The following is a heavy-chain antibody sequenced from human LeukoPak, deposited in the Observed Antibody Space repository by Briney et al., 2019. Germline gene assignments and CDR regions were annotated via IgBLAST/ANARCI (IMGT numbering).Heavy chain of an antibody. CDR2: FSHSGGTT. CDR3: AKANVKYCSGGSCFDAFDI. CDR1: GFTFSSYA. Sequence: GGSLRLSCAASGFTFSSYAMRWGRQAPGKGPGRVSAFSHSGGTTYYADSVKGRFTITRDTSKNTLYLQMNSLRAEDTAVYYCAKANVKYCSGGSCFDAFDIWGQGTMVTVSS. J-gene: IGHJ3*02. V-gene: IGHV3-23*01. D-gene: IGHD2-15*01.